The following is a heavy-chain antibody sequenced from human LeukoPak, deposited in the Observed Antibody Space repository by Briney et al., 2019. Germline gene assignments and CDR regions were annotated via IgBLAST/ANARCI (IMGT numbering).Heavy chain of an antibody. Sequence: GGSLRLSCAASGFTFSSYAMSWVRQAPGKGLEGVANIKPDGSEKYSVASVRGRFTISRDNAQNSLYLQMNSLRAEDTAIYYCVRDSLVAVADYATFDYWGLGTRVTVSS. D-gene: IGHD6-19*01. CDR2: IKPDGSEK. V-gene: IGHV3-7*01. CDR3: VRDSLVAVADYATFDY. J-gene: IGHJ4*01. CDR1: GFTFSSYA.